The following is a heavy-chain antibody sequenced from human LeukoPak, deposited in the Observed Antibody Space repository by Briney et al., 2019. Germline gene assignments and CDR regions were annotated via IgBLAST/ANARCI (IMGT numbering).Heavy chain of an antibody. J-gene: IGHJ4*02. CDR1: GYTFAGYY. CDR3: ARAVVAATTYYFDY. CDR2: INPNSGGT. Sequence: ASVKVSCKASGYTFAGYYMHWVRQAPGQGLEWMGRINPNSGGTNYAQKFQGRVTMTRDTSISTAYMELSRLRSDDTAVYYCARAVVAATTYYFDYWGQGTLVTVSS. D-gene: IGHD2-15*01. V-gene: IGHV1-2*06.